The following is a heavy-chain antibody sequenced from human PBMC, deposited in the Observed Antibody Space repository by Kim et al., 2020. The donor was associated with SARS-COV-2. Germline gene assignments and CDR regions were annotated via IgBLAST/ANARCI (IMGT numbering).Heavy chain of an antibody. CDR2: IGGSSTVI. CDR1: GFTFSSYS. J-gene: IGHJ3*02. V-gene: IGHV3-48*01. Sequence: GGSLRLSCAASGFTFSSYSMNWVRRAPGKGLEWISYIGGSSTVIYYADSVKGRVIISRDNAENSLYLQMNSLRVEDTAVYYCARDYRYAFDIWGQGTLVT. CDR3: ARDYRYAFDI. D-gene: IGHD3-16*02.